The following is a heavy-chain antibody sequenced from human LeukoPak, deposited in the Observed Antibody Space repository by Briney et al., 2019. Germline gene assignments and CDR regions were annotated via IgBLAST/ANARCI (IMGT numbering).Heavy chain of an antibody. CDR1: GGSFSGYY. J-gene: IGHJ2*01. D-gene: IGHD4-11*01. Sequence: SETLSLTCAVYGGSFSGYYWSWIRQPPGKGLEWIGEINHSGSTNYNPSLKSRVTISVDTSENQFSLKLSSVTAADTAVYYCAREEDYSNSGYWYFDLWGRGTLVTVSS. V-gene: IGHV4-34*01. CDR2: INHSGST. CDR3: AREEDYSNSGYWYFDL.